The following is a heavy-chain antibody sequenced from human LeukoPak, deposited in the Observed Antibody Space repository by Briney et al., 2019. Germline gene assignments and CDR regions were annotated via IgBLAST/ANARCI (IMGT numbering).Heavy chain of an antibody. D-gene: IGHD1-1*01. CDR2: ISSSGSTI. CDR3: ARRWNDEGWFDP. CDR1: GLTVSSNC. J-gene: IGHJ5*02. Sequence: GGSLRLSCAASGLTVSSNCMSWVRQAPGKGLEWVSYISSSGSTIYYADSVKGRFTISRDNAKNSLYLQMNSLRAEDTAVYYCARRWNDEGWFDPWGQGTLVTVSS. V-gene: IGHV3-11*01.